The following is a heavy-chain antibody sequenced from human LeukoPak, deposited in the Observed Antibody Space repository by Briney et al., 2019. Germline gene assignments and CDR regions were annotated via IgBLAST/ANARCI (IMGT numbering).Heavy chain of an antibody. D-gene: IGHD2-2*01. CDR3: ARRLTQYDCFDP. CDR2: TYYRSTWYN. Sequence: SQTLSLTCAISGDSVSSNSVTWNWIRQSPSRGLEWLGRTYYRSTWYNDYAVSVRGRIIVNPDTSKNQFSLHLNPVTPEDTAVYYCARRLTQYDCFDPWGQGILVTVSS. CDR1: GDSVSSNSVT. J-gene: IGHJ5*02. V-gene: IGHV6-1*01.